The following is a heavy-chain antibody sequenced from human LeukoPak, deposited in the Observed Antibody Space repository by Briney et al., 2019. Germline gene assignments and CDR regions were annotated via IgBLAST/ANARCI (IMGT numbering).Heavy chain of an antibody. J-gene: IGHJ4*02. D-gene: IGHD1-26*01. CDR2: ISSSSSTI. CDR3: ATSWSYRFDY. V-gene: IGHV3-48*02. CDR1: GFTFSSYS. Sequence: PGGSLRLSCAASGFTFSSYSMNWVRQAPGEGLEWVSYISSSSSTIYYADSVKGRFTISRDNAQNSLYMQMNSLRDDDTAVYYCATSWSYRFDYWGQGTLVTVSS.